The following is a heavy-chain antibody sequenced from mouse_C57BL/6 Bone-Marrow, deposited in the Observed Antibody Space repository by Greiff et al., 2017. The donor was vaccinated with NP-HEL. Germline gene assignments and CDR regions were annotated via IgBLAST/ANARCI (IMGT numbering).Heavy chain of an antibody. J-gene: IGHJ1*03. Sequence: QVQLQQSGAELARPGASVKLSCKASGYTFTSYGISWVKQRTGQGLEWIGEIYPRSGNTYYHEKFKGKATLTADKSSSTAYMELRSLTSEDAAVYFCAREAIYYYGSRYFDVWGTGTTVTVSS. V-gene: IGHV1-81*01. D-gene: IGHD1-1*01. CDR3: AREAIYYYGSRYFDV. CDR1: GYTFTSYG. CDR2: IYPRSGNT.